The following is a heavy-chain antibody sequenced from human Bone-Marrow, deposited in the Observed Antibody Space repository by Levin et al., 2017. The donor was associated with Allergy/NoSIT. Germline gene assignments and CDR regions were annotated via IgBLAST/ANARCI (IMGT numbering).Heavy chain of an antibody. CDR1: GFTFSSYD. V-gene: IGHV3-13*01. D-gene: IGHD6-19*01. CDR2: IGTAGDT. CDR3: ARGLGFSGWSNLDY. Sequence: GGSLRLSCAASGFTFSSYDMHWVRQATGKGLEWVSAIGTAGDTYYPGSVKGRFTISRENAKNSLYLQMNSLRAGDTAVYYCARGLGFSGWSNLDYWGQGTLVTVSS. J-gene: IGHJ4*02.